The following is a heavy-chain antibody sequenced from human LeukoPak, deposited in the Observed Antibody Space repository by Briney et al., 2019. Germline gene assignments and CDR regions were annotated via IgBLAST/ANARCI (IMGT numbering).Heavy chain of an antibody. CDR1: GGSISSGDYY. V-gene: IGHV4-30-4*01. Sequence: SETLSLTCTVSGGSISSGDYYWSWIRQPPGKGLEWIGYIYYSGSTYYNPSLKSRVTISVDTSKNQFSLELCSVTAADTAVYYCASRYCGGDCIDAFDIWGQGTMVTVSS. CDR2: IYYSGST. CDR3: ASRYCGGDCIDAFDI. D-gene: IGHD2-21*02. J-gene: IGHJ3*02.